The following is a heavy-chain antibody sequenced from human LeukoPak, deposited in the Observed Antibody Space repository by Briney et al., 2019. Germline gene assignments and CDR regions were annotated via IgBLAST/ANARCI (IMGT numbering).Heavy chain of an antibody. J-gene: IGHJ6*02. V-gene: IGHV5-51*01. CDR3: ARLADGDSSSSSYYYYGMDV. CDR2: IYPGDSDT. CDR1: GYSFTSYW. Sequence: GESLKISCKGSGYSFTSYWIGWVRQMPGKGLEWMGIIYPGDSDTRYSPSFQGQVTISGDKSISTAYLQWSSLKASDTAMYYCARLADGDSSSSSYYYYGMDVWGQGTTVTVSS. D-gene: IGHD6-6*01.